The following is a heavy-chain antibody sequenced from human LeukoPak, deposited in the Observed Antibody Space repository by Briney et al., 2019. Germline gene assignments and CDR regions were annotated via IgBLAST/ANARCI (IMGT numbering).Heavy chain of an antibody. V-gene: IGHV3-48*02. Sequence: GGSLRLSCAASGFTFSSYEMNWVRQAPGKGLEWVSYISYSSSAIYYADSVKGRFTISRDNAKNSLYLQMNSLRDEDTAVYYCARDSYGSSGYYYVSDYWGQGTLVTVSS. CDR2: ISYSSSAI. J-gene: IGHJ4*02. CDR1: GFTFSSYE. D-gene: IGHD3-22*01. CDR3: ARDSYGSSGYYYVSDY.